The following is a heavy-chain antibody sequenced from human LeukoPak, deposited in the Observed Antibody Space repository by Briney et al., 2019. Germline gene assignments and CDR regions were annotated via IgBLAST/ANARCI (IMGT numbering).Heavy chain of an antibody. Sequence: GGSLRLSCAASGFTLSSYEMNWVRQARGKGLEGVSYISSSGSTIYYADSVKGRFTISRDNAKNSLYLQMNSLRAEDTAVYYCARGQGLGYCSGGSCYSIFTAFDIWGQGTMVTVSS. J-gene: IGHJ3*02. D-gene: IGHD2-15*01. CDR3: ARGQGLGYCSGGSCYSIFTAFDI. V-gene: IGHV3-48*03. CDR1: GFTLSSYE. CDR2: ISSSGSTI.